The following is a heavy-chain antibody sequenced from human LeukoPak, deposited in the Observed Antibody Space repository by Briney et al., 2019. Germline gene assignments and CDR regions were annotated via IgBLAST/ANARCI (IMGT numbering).Heavy chain of an antibody. Sequence: GASVKVSCKASGYTFTSYDINWVRQATGQGLEWMGWMNPNSGNTGYAQKFRGRVTMTRNTSISTAYMELSSLRSEDTAVYYCARDQFDYYDTSGPPDYWGQGTLVTVSS. V-gene: IGHV1-8*01. CDR3: ARDQFDYYDTSGPPDY. CDR1: GYTFTSYD. CDR2: MNPNSGNT. J-gene: IGHJ4*02. D-gene: IGHD3-22*01.